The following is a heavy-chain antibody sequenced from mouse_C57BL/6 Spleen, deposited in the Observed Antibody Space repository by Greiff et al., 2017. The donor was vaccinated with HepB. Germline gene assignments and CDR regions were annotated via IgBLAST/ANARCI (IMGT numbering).Heavy chain of an antibody. V-gene: IGHV1-15*01. CDR1: GYTFTDYE. J-gene: IGHJ3*01. CDR2: IDPETGGT. CDR3: TSGLRSFAY. D-gene: IGHD2-4*01. Sequence: VKLQESGAELVRPGASVTLSSKASGYTFTDYEMHWVKQTPVHGLEWIGAIDPETGGTAYNQKFKGKAILTADKSSSTAYMELRSLTSEDSAVYYCTSGLRSFAYWGQGTLVTVSA.